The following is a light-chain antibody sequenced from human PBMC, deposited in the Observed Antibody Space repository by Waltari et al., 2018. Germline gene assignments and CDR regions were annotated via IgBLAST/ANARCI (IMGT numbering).Light chain of an antibody. CDR3: SSRELSGHVV. CDR1: ILRTYY. J-gene: IGLJ2*01. Sequence: SSDLTQDPAVSVAWGQTVRITCQGDILRTYYGNWCRQKPGQPPELVIYGKNNRPSGVPDRFSASSSGNTASLIIPGAQAEDEADYYCSSRELSGHVVFGGGTRLTVL. V-gene: IGLV3-19*01. CDR2: GKN.